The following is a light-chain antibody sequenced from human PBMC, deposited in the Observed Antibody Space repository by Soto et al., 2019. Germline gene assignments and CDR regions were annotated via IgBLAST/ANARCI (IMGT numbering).Light chain of an antibody. V-gene: IGKV3-11*01. CDR2: DAS. Sequence: EIVLTQSPATLSLSPGERATLSCRASQSASSYLAWYQQKPGQATRLLIYDASNRATGIPAWLSGSGSATDFTLTTSSLENEDLEVYYCQERSNWSPLTFGGGTKVEIK. CDR3: QERSNWSPLT. CDR1: QSASSY. J-gene: IGKJ4*02.